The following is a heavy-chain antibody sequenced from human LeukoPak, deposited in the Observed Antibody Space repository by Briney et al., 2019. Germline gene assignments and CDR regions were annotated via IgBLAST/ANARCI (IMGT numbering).Heavy chain of an antibody. CDR2: IWYDGSNK. CDR3: ARHSCGGDCYTLFGDFDY. Sequence: GGSLRLSCAASGFTFSSYGMHWVRQAPGKGLEWVAVIWYDGSNKYYADSVKGRFTISRDNSKNTLYLQMNSLRAEDTAVYYCARHSCGGDCYTLFGDFDYWGQGTLVTVSS. CDR1: GFTFSSYG. V-gene: IGHV3-33*01. D-gene: IGHD2-21*02. J-gene: IGHJ4*02.